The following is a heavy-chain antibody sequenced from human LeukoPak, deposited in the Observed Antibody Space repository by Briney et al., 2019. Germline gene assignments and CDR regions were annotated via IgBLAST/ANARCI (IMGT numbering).Heavy chain of an antibody. CDR2: INHSGST. J-gene: IGHJ4*02. V-gene: IGHV4-34*01. CDR3: ARAHGEASGTTKDYFDY. CDR1: GGSFSGCY. D-gene: IGHD1-1*01. Sequence: SETLSLTCAVYGGSFSGCYWSWIRQPPGKGLEWIGEINHSGSTNYNPSLKSRVTISVDTSKNKFSLKLSSVTAADTAVYYCARAHGEASGTTKDYFDYWGQGTLVTVSS.